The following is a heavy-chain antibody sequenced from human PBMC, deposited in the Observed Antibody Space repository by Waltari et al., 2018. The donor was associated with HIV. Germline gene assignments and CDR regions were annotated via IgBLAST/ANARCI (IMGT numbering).Heavy chain of an antibody. Sequence: QVQLVQSGTEVRNPGASVTVACRTSGYTFGAYNRHWVRQAPGEGCGWVGCINAGNGDTDYAQKFQGWVTMTKGTTSNTVYLTLNRLRSDDTAIYYCSRSESSTWANLDFWGQGTLVSVSS. J-gene: IGHJ4*02. D-gene: IGHD3-10*01. CDR3: SRSESSTWANLDF. V-gene: IGHV1-2*04. CDR2: INAGNGDT. CDR1: GYTFGAYN.